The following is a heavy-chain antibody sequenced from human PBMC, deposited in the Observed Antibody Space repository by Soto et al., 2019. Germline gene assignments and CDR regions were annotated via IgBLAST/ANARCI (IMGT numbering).Heavy chain of an antibody. CDR1: GGSFSDYY. Sequence: QVQLQQWGAGLLKPSETLSLTCAVYGGSFSDYYWSWIRQPPGKGLEWIGEISHSGSTNYNPAVKSRATIAVDSATNQFSLKLNYVTAADTAVYYCARGRKGRTVLRFLEWSPHGMDVWGQGTTVTVSS. V-gene: IGHV4-34*01. D-gene: IGHD3-3*01. J-gene: IGHJ6*02. CDR3: ARGRKGRTVLRFLEWSPHGMDV. CDR2: ISHSGST.